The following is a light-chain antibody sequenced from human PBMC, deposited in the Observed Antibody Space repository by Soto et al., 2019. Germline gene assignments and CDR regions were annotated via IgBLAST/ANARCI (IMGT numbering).Light chain of an antibody. J-gene: IGKJ1*01. Sequence: EIVLTQSPGTLSLSPGDRATLSCRASQTIGSTYLAWSQQKGGQAPRILIYGASNRATGIPDRFSGSGPGTDFTLTIRRLEPEDFAVYYCQQYGSSGTFGQGTKLDIK. V-gene: IGKV3-20*01. CDR1: QTIGSTY. CDR3: QQYGSSGT. CDR2: GAS.